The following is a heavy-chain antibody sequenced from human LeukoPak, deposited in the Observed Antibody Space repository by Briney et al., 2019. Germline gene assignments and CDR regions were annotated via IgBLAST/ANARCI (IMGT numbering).Heavy chain of an antibody. J-gene: IGHJ3*02. CDR3: AKDRGTQAPVAFDI. D-gene: IGHD1-1*01. CDR1: GFTFSSYA. CDR2: ISAGGDST. Sequence: SGGSLRLSCAASGFTFSSYAMTWVRQAPEKGLEWVSGISAGGDSTNYADSVKGRFTISRDNSKDTLYLQMNSLRVEDTAVYYCAKDRGTQAPVAFDIWGQGTMLTVSS. V-gene: IGHV3-23*01.